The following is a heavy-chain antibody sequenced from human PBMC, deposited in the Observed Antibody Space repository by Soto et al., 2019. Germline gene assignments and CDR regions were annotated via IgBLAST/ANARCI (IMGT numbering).Heavy chain of an antibody. V-gene: IGHV3-23*01. D-gene: IGHD1-26*01. CDR1: GFTFSSYA. CDR3: ARAYSGTYYLFDY. CDR2: INRSGGGK. J-gene: IGHJ4*02. Sequence: GGSLRLSCAASGFTFSSYAMSWVRQAPGKGLEWVANINRSGGGKYYADSVKGRFTISRDNSKNTLYLQMNSLRAEDTAVYYFARAYSGTYYLFDYRAQRTLVTGSS.